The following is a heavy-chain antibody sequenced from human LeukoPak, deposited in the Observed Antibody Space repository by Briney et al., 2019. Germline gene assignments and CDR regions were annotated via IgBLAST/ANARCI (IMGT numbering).Heavy chain of an antibody. V-gene: IGHV4-59*13. Sequence: PSETLSLTCTVSGGSISSYYWSWIRQAPGKGLEWIGCIYYSGSTSYNPSLKSRVTISVDTSKNQFSLKLSSVTAADTAVYYCARGVAVYYDSSGYTFDYWGQGTLVTVSS. J-gene: IGHJ4*02. CDR2: IYYSGST. CDR1: GGSISSYY. CDR3: ARGVAVYYDSSGYTFDY. D-gene: IGHD3-22*01.